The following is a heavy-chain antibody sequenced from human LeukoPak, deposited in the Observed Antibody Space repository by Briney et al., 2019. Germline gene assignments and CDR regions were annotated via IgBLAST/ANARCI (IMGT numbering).Heavy chain of an antibody. CDR2: ISGSGGST. J-gene: IGHJ5*02. Sequence: GGSLRLSCAASGFTFSSYAMSWVRQASGKGLEWVSAISGSGGSTYYADSVKGRFTISRDNSKNTLYLQMNSLRAEDTAVYYCAKDGYSSGWSPNNWFDPWGQGTLVTVSS. CDR1: GFTFSSYA. V-gene: IGHV3-23*01. CDR3: AKDGYSSGWSPNNWFDP. D-gene: IGHD6-19*01.